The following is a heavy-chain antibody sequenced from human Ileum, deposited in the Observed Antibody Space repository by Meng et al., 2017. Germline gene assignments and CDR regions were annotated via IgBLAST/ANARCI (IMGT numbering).Heavy chain of an antibody. Sequence: GESLKISCAASGFTLSSYWMTWVRQAPEKGLECVANINQDGTVKFYVDSVKGSFTVSRDNAKNSLYLKMDSLRAEDTAIYYCARPRLTGEIYDCWGQGTLVTVSS. V-gene: IGHV3-7*01. CDR3: ARPRLTGEIYDC. J-gene: IGHJ4*02. CDR1: GFTLSSYW. D-gene: IGHD3-16*01. CDR2: INQDGTVK.